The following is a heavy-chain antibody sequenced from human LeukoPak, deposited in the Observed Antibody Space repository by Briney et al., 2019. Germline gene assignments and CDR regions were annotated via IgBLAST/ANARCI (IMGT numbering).Heavy chain of an antibody. Sequence: GGSLRLSCAASGFIFSSYSMNWVRKAPGKGLEWVAYISTSSSIIYYSDSAKGRFTISRDNAKNSLYLQMNSLRAEDTAVYYCARNCTSTSCVKSWGQGTLVTVSS. CDR2: ISTSSSII. J-gene: IGHJ4*02. CDR1: GFIFSSYS. V-gene: IGHV3-48*04. CDR3: ARNCTSTSCVKS. D-gene: IGHD2-2*01.